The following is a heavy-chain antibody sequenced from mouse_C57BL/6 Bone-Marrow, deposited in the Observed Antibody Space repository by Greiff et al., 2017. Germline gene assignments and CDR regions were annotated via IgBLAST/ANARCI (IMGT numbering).Heavy chain of an antibody. V-gene: IGHV5-4*01. CDR1: GFTFSSYA. CDR2: ISDGGSYT. CDR3: ARERGVVATRGLYWYFDV. D-gene: IGHD1-1*01. J-gene: IGHJ1*03. Sequence: EVQGVESGGGLVKPGGSLKLSCAASGFTFSSYAMSWVRQTPEKRLEWVATISDGGSYTYYPDNVKGRFTISRDNAKNNLYLQMSHLKSEDTAMYYCARERGVVATRGLYWYFDVWGTGTTVTVSS.